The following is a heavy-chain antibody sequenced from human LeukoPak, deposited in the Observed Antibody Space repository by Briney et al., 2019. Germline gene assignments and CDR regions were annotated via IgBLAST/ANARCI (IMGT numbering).Heavy chain of an antibody. CDR3: AKGATSGWLLYWFDP. V-gene: IGHV3-23*01. J-gene: IGHJ5*02. CDR2: ISGSGGST. D-gene: IGHD6-19*01. CDR1: GLTSSTYATSYA. Sequence: GGSLRLSCAVSGLTSSTYATSYAMTWVRQAPGKGLEWVSGISGSGGSTYYAESVKGRFTISRDNFKSTLYLQMNSLRDDDTAIYYCAKGATSGWLLYWFDPWGQGTLVTVSS.